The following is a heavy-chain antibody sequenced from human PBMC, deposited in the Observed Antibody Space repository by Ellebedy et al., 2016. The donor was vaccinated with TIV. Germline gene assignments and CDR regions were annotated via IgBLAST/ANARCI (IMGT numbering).Heavy chain of an antibody. V-gene: IGHV4-4*02. CDR3: ARENQRGYSNAY. D-gene: IGHD5-18*01. CDR2: IYHSGST. J-gene: IGHJ4*02. Sequence: MPSETLSLTCAVSGGSISSGNWWSWVRQPPGKGLEWIGEIYHSGSTNYNPSLKSRVTISVDMSKNQFSLKVSSVTAADTAVYYCARENQRGYSNAYWGQGTLVTVSS. CDR1: GGSISSGNW.